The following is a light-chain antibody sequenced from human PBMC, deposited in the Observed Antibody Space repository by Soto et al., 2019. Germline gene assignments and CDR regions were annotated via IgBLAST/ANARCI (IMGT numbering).Light chain of an antibody. CDR1: QSVNSNY. CDR2: GAS. J-gene: IGKJ2*01. CDR3: QEYGSSTMYT. Sequence: IVLTQSPGTLSLSPGERATLSCRASQSVNSNYLAWYQHKSGQAPRLLIYGASSRATGIPDRFSGRGSGTDFTLTISRLEPEDCAVYYCQEYGSSTMYTFGQGNKLEIK. V-gene: IGKV3-20*01.